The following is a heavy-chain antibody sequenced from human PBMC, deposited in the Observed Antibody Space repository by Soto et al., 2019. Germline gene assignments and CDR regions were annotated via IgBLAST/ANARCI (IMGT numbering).Heavy chain of an antibody. J-gene: IGHJ4*02. CDR2: IYYNGNT. CDR1: GGSISNHY. CDR3: TRANWYSEY. Sequence: QVQLQGSGPGLVKPSETLSLTCTVSGGSISNHYWGWIRQPPGKGLEWIGYIYYNGNTNYNPSLKRRVTMSVDTSKNQISLKLSSVTAADTAGYYCTRANWYSEYWGQGTLVTVSS. V-gene: IGHV4-59*11. D-gene: IGHD7-27*01.